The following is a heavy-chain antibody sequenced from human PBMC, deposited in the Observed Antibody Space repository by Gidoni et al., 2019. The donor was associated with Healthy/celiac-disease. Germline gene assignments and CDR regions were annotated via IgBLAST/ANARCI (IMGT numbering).Heavy chain of an antibody. J-gene: IGHJ4*02. CDR1: GFTFSSYA. CDR3: AKSGDQLLKGGY. D-gene: IGHD2-2*01. CDR2: MSGSGGST. Sequence: EVQLLESGGGLVQPGGSLRLSCAASGFTFSSYAMSWVRPAPGKGVEWVSAMSGSGGSTYYADSGKGRFTISRDNSKNTLYLQMNSLRAEDTAVYYCAKSGDQLLKGGYWGQGTLVTVSS. V-gene: IGHV3-23*01.